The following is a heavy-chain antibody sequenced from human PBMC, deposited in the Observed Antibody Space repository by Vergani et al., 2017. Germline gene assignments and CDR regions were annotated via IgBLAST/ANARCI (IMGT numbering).Heavy chain of an antibody. CDR3: ARQGYSSMSPPGWFDP. J-gene: IGHJ5*02. Sequence: EVQLVQSGAEVKKPGESLKISCKGSGYSFSSYWIGWVRQMPGKGLEWMGIIHPDDSNTRYSPSFQGQVTISADTSIGTAYLQWSSLKASDTAIYYCARQGYSSMSPPGWFDPWGQGTLVTVSS. CDR2: IHPDDSNT. D-gene: IGHD6-13*01. CDR1: GYSFSSYW. V-gene: IGHV5-51*01.